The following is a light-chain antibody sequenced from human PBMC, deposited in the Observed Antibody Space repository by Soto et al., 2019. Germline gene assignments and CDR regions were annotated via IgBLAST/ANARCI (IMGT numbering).Light chain of an antibody. V-gene: IGKV1-5*03. J-gene: IGKJ1*01. CDR2: LAS. CDR1: QSVSTS. CDR3: QQYHSYSRT. Sequence: DIQMTQFPSTLSAFVGDRVTITCRASQSVSTSLAWYQQKPGKAPKLLIYLASNLQSGVPARFIGSGSATEFTLSISSLQPDDFATYYCQQYHSYSRTFGQGTRVEIK.